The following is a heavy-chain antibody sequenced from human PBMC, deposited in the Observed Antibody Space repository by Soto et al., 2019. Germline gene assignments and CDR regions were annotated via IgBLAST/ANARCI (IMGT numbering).Heavy chain of an antibody. CDR3: ARGNYYGAGYTFQH. J-gene: IGHJ1*01. CDR1: GGSISSGGYY. D-gene: IGHD3-10*01. Sequence: QVQLQESGPGLVKPSQTLSLTCTVSGGSISSGGYYWSWIRQHPGKGLEWIGYIYYSGSTYYTPSLKSRVTISVDASKNQISLKLSSVTAADTAVYYCARGNYYGAGYTFQHWGQGTLVTVSS. CDR2: IYYSGST. V-gene: IGHV4-31*03.